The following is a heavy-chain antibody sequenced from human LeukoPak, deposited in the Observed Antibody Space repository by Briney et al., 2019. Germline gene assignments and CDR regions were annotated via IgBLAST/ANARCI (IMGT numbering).Heavy chain of an antibody. V-gene: IGHV3-7*01. CDR3: ARDRYMSY. CDR2: IKQDGNEK. CDR1: GFTFSSYV. J-gene: IGHJ4*02. Sequence: GRSLRLSCAASGFTFSSYVMHWVRQAPGRGLEWVANIKQDGNEKYYMDSVKGRFTISRDNAKNSLYLQMNSLRAEDTAVYYCARDRYMSYWGQGILVTVSS. D-gene: IGHD3-9*01.